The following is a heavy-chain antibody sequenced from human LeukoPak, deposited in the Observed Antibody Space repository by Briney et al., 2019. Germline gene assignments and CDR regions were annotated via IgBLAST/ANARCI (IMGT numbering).Heavy chain of an antibody. CDR1: GSTFSSYW. V-gene: IGHV3-7*03. Sequence: QTGGSLRLSCATSGSTFSSYWMTWVRQAPGKGLEWVANIKEDGGEAYYVGSVKGRFTVSRDNAKNSLYLQMNSLRAEDTALYYCAKDMDSSGLSYFDYWGQGTLVTVSS. CDR3: AKDMDSSGLSYFDY. CDR2: IKEDGGEA. D-gene: IGHD3-22*01. J-gene: IGHJ4*02.